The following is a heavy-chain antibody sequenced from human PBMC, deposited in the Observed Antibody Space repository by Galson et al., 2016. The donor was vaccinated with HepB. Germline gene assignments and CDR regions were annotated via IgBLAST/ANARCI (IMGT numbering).Heavy chain of an antibody. CDR1: GDSVSSNAAA. CDR2: TCYRSSWDN. D-gene: IGHD6-19*01. V-gene: IGHV6-1*01. J-gene: IGHJ4*02. CDR3: ASSRDSSGWFLFDF. Sequence: CAISGDSVSSNAAAWSWIRQSPSRGLEWLGRTCYRSSWDNEYAVSVKGRISIYAETSKNQFSLQLNSVTPEDTAVYYCASSRDSSGWFLFDFWGQGILGTVSS.